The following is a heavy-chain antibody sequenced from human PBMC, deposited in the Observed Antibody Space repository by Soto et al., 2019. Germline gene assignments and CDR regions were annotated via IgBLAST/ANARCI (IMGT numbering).Heavy chain of an antibody. Sequence: ASVKVSCKASGYTFTSYAMHWVRQAPGQRLEWMGWINAGNGNTKYSQKFQGRVTITRDTSASTAYMELSSLRSEDTAVYYCARGSNYAPENWFDPWGQGPLVTVSS. J-gene: IGHJ5*02. CDR1: GYTFTSYA. V-gene: IGHV1-3*01. CDR3: ARGSNYAPENWFDP. D-gene: IGHD4-4*01. CDR2: INAGNGNT.